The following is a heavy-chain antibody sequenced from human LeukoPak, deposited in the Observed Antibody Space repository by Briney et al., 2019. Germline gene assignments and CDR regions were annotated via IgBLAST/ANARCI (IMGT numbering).Heavy chain of an antibody. CDR3: ASQKFSSSGVD. Sequence: SETLSLTCAVYGGSFSGYYWSWIRQPPGKGLEWIGEINHSGSTNYNPSLKSRVTISVDTSKNQFSLKLSSVTAAGTAVYYCASQKFSSSGVDWGQGTLVTVSS. D-gene: IGHD6-13*01. J-gene: IGHJ4*02. CDR1: GGSFSGYY. CDR2: INHSGST. V-gene: IGHV4-34*01.